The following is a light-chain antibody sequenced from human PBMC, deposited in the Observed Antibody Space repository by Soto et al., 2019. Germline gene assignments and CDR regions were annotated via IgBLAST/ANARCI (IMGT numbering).Light chain of an antibody. J-gene: IGKJ5*01. CDR3: QQFGTSPPST. CDR1: QSVSSIY. CDR2: AAS. Sequence: EIVLTQSPGTLSLSPGERATLSCRASQSVSSIYFGWHQQKPGQAPRLLIYAASSRATGSTDRFSGSGSGTDFTLTISRLEPEDFAVYYYQQFGTSPPSTFGQGTQLEIK. V-gene: IGKV3-20*01.